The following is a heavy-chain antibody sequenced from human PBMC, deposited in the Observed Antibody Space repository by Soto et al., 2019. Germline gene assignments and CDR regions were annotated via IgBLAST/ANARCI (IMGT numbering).Heavy chain of an antibody. D-gene: IGHD4-17*01. Sequence: PSETLSLTCAVYGGSFSGYYWSWIRQPPGKGLEWIGEINHSGSTNYNPSLKSRVTISVDTSKNQFSLKLSSVTAADTAVYYCARGSRTTVTNEPFDYWGQGTLVTVSS. CDR1: GGSFSGYY. CDR3: ARGSRTTVTNEPFDY. V-gene: IGHV4-34*01. CDR2: INHSGST. J-gene: IGHJ4*02.